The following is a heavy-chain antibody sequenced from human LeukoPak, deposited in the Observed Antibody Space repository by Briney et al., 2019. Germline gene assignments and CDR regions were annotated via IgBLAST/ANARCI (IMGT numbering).Heavy chain of an antibody. Sequence: PSETLSLACAVYGGSFSGYYWSWIRQPPGKGLEWIGEINHSGSTNYNPSLKSRVTISVDTSKNQFSLKLSSVTAADTAVYYCARLAVAASRGYWGQGTLVTVSS. J-gene: IGHJ4*02. D-gene: IGHD6-19*01. CDR2: INHSGST. CDR3: ARLAVAASRGY. CDR1: GGSFSGYY. V-gene: IGHV4-34*01.